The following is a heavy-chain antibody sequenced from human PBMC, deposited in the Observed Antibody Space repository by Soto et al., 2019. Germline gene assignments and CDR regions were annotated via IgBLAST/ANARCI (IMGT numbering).Heavy chain of an antibody. CDR3: ARWRVVAGYFDY. V-gene: IGHV4-39*01. CDR2: IYYSGST. CDR1: GGSISSSGYY. J-gene: IGHJ4*02. Sequence: SETLSLTCTVSGGSISSSGYYWGWIRQPPGKGLEWIGSIYYSGSTYYNSSLKSRVTISLDTSKNQFSLKLSSVTAADTAVYYCARWRVVAGYFDYWGQGALVTVSS. D-gene: IGHD2-15*01.